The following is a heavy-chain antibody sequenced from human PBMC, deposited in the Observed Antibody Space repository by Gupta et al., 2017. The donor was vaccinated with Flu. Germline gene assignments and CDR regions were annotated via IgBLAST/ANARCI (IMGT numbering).Heavy chain of an antibody. V-gene: IGHV1-18*01. CDR3: ARKSDGFDM. CDR1: FIHYG. Sequence: FIHYGVSWVRQAPGQGLEWMGWTSAYNGGTKYAQNFQERVTLTTDTSTTTAYMELSSWRSDDTAVYYCARKSDGFDMWGQGTLVTVSS. J-gene: IGHJ3*02. CDR2: TSAYNGGT.